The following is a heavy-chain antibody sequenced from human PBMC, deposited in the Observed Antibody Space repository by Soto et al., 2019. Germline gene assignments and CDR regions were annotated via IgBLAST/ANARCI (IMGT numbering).Heavy chain of an antibody. V-gene: IGHV3-48*03. Sequence: GGSLRLSCAASGLAFSNYAISWVRQAPGKGLESIAYISSSGGIKYYADSVKGRFTILRDNSKNSLYLQMNSLKAEDTALYFCARGHYRSGWFDCWGQGTLVTVSS. D-gene: IGHD6-19*01. J-gene: IGHJ4*02. CDR3: ARGHYRSGWFDC. CDR2: ISSSGGIK. CDR1: GLAFSNYA.